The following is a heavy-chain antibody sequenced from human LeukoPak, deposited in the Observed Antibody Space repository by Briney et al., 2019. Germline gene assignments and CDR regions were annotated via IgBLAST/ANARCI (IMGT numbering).Heavy chain of an antibody. Sequence: GGSLRLSCAASGFIFSSYWMHWVRQAPGKGLVWVSRINSDGSSTSYADSVKGRFTISRDDSKNTLYLQMNSLRAEDTAVYYCVKDLGRYRNNCFDYWGQGTLVTVSS. D-gene: IGHD1-26*01. CDR1: GFIFSSYW. J-gene: IGHJ4*02. CDR3: VKDLGRYRNNCFDY. V-gene: IGHV3-74*01. CDR2: INSDGSST.